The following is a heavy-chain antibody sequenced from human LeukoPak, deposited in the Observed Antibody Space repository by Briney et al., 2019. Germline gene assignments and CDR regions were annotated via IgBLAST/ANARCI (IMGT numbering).Heavy chain of an antibody. CDR3: ARGGLRVMVYRLYYMDV. Sequence: ASVKVSCKASGYSFTGYYMRWVRLAPGQGLEWMGWINPNSGDTKYAQKFRGRVTMTRDTSISTAYMELTRLRSDDTAVYYCARGGLRVMVYRLYYMDVWGKGTTVTVSS. CDR1: GYSFTGYY. V-gene: IGHV1-2*02. J-gene: IGHJ6*03. D-gene: IGHD2-8*01. CDR2: INPNSGDT.